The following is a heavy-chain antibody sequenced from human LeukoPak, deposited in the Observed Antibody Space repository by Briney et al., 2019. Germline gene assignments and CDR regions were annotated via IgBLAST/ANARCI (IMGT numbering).Heavy chain of an antibody. D-gene: IGHD4-11*01. Sequence: ASVKVSCKASGYTFTDYYMHWVRQAHGQGLEWMGIINTSGGHTNYAQKFQGRVSMTRDTSTGTLYMDLSSLRFEDTAVYYCARGLERLDSNNYLSFAFDIWGQGTMVTVS. CDR1: GYTFTDYY. V-gene: IGHV1-46*01. CDR2: INTSGGHT. CDR3: ARGLERLDSNNYLSFAFDI. J-gene: IGHJ3*02.